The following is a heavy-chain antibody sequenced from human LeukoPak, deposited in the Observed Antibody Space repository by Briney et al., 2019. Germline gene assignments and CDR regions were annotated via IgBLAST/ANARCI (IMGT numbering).Heavy chain of an antibody. CDR3: APSGFYYDSSGYFRFDP. CDR1: GYTFTSYD. CDR2: MNPNSGNT. J-gene: IGHJ5*02. V-gene: IGHV1-8*01. D-gene: IGHD3-22*01. Sequence: ASVKVSCKASGYTFTSYDINWVRQATGQGLEWMGWMNPNSGNTGYAQKFQGRVTMTRNTSISTAYMELSSLRSEDTAVYYCAPSGFYYDSSGYFRFDPWGQGTLVTVSS.